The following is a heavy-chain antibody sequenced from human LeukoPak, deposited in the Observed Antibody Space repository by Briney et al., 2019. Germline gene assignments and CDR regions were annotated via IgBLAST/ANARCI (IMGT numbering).Heavy chain of an antibody. CDR1: GGSISSYY. CDR2: IYTSGST. D-gene: IGHD2-2*01. J-gene: IGHJ3*02. CDR3: ARDLTVVVPAAIDNDAFHI. V-gene: IGHV4-4*07. Sequence: SETLSLTCTVSGGSISSYYWSWIRQPAGKGLEWIGRIYTSGSTNYNPSLKSRVTMSVDTSKNQFSLKLSSVTAADTAVYYCARDLTVVVPAAIDNDAFHIWGQGTMVTVSS.